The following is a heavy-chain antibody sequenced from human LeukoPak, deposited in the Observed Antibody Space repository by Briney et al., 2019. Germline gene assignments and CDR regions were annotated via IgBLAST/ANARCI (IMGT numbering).Heavy chain of an antibody. Sequence: GGSLRLSCAVSGFIFDDYGMSWVGQAPGKGLEWVSGINWNGGSTGYADSVKGRFTISRDNAKNSLYLQMNSLRAEDTALYYCARDRPNWNDAADYWGQGTLVTVSS. V-gene: IGHV3-20*04. J-gene: IGHJ4*02. CDR3: ARDRPNWNDAADY. D-gene: IGHD1-1*01. CDR1: GFIFDDYG. CDR2: INWNGGST.